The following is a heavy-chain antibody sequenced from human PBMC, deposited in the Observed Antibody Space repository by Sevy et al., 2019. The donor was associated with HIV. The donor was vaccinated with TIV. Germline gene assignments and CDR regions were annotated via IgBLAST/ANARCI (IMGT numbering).Heavy chain of an antibody. Sequence: ASVKVSCKASGYTFTSYGISWVRQAPGQGLEWMGWISAYNGNTNYAQKLQGRVTMTTDTSTSTAYTEMRSLRSDDTAVYYCARDYYGDYGESRRVGPNYGMDVWGQGTTVTVSS. J-gene: IGHJ6*02. CDR1: GYTFTSYG. D-gene: IGHD4-17*01. V-gene: IGHV1-18*01. CDR3: ARDYYGDYGESRRVGPNYGMDV. CDR2: ISAYNGNT.